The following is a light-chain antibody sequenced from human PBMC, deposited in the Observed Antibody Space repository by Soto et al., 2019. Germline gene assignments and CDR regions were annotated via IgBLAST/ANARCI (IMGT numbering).Light chain of an antibody. CDR1: SSNIGSGYH. Sequence: QSVLTQPPSVSGAPGQRVTISCTGTSSNIGSGYHVFWYQQLSGKAPKLLIYGYYNRPSGVPDRFSGSKSGTSASLAISGLKAEDEADYYCQSYDSSLRTVFGGGTKVTVL. CDR2: GYY. V-gene: IGLV1-40*01. J-gene: IGLJ3*02. CDR3: QSYDSSLRTV.